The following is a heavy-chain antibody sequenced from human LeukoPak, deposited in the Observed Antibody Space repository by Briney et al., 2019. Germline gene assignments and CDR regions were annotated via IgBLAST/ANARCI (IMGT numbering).Heavy chain of an antibody. V-gene: IGHV1-24*01. CDR3: AIDVGELLTY. Sequence: ASVKVSRKVSGYTLTELSMHWVRQAPGKGLEWMGGVDPEDGEIIYAQKFQGRVTMTEDTSTDTAYMELSSVRSEDTAVYYCAIDVGELLTYWGQGTLVTVSS. D-gene: IGHD1-26*01. J-gene: IGHJ4*02. CDR2: VDPEDGEI. CDR1: GYTLTELS.